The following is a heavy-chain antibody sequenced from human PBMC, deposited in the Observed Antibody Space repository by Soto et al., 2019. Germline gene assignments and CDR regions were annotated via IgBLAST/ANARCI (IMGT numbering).Heavy chain of an antibody. Sequence: SETLSLTCTVSGGSVSNSNYYWSWIRQPPGKGLEWIGYIYYSGSTNYNPSLKSRVTISVDTSKNQFSLKLTSVTAADTAVYYCERSTGLVSLGELPLSDYWGQGTQVTVSS. CDR1: GGSVSNSNYY. V-gene: IGHV4-61*01. CDR2: IYYSGST. D-gene: IGHD3-16*02. CDR3: ERSTGLVSLGELPLSDY. J-gene: IGHJ4*02.